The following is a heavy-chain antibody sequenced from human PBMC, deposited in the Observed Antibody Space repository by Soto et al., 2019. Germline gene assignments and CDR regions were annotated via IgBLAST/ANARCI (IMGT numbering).Heavy chain of an antibody. CDR1: GGSISSYSDY. D-gene: IGHD6-19*01. CDR2: IFYSGST. J-gene: IGHJ4*02. Sequence: ASETLSLTCSVSGGSISSYSDYWVLIRQRPGEDLEWIGSIFYSGSTYYNPSLTSRVSMSVDTSKNQFSLKLSSVTAADTGVYYCARQARPKNGCFDYWGQGTLVTVAS. CDR3: ARQARPKNGCFDY. V-gene: IGHV4-39*01.